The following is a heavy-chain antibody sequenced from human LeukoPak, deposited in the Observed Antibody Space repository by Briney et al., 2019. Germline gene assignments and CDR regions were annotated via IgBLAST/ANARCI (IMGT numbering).Heavy chain of an antibody. CDR2: IYTSGST. CDR3: ARGDRRYSYGYRFDY. J-gene: IGHJ4*02. V-gene: IGHV4-4*07. CDR1: GGSISSYY. D-gene: IGHD5-18*01. Sequence: SETLSLTCTVSGGSISSYYWSWIRQPAGKGLEWIGRIYTSGSTNYNPSLKSRVTISVDTSKNQFSLKLSSVTAADTAVYYCARGDRRYSYGYRFDYWGQGTLVTVSS.